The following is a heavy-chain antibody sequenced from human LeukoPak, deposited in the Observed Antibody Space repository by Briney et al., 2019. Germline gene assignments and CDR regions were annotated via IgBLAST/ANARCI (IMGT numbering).Heavy chain of an antibody. CDR2: ISVGAEYI. CDR1: GFTFSNSN. J-gene: IGHJ4*02. V-gene: IGHV3-23*01. CDR3: ASGPPFLKYFEY. D-gene: IGHD3-3*01. Sequence: TGGSLRLSCAASGFTFSNSNMNWVRQAPGKGLEWVSTISVGAEYIFYADSVKGRFTISRDDSNNALYLQMHSLRAEDTALYYCASGPPFLKYFEYWGQGTLVTVSS.